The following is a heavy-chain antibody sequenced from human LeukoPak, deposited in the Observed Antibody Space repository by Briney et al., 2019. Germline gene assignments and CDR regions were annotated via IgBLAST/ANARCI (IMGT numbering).Heavy chain of an antibody. J-gene: IGHJ4*02. V-gene: IGHV4-4*07. CDR2: IYTSGTT. D-gene: IGHD1-1*01. CDR1: GGSISTYY. CDR3: ARADREGAYNHRIDY. Sequence: PSETLSLTCTVSGGSISTYYWSWIRQPAGKGLEWIGRIYTSGTTNYNPSLMSRVTMSVDTSKNQFSLRLSSVTAADTAVYYCARADREGAYNHRIDYWGQGALVTVSS.